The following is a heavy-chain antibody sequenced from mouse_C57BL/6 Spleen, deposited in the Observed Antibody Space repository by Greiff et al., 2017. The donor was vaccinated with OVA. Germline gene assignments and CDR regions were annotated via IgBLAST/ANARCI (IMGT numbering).Heavy chain of an antibody. Sequence: EVQLQQSGAELVRPGASVKLSCTASGFNIKDDYMHWVKQRPEQGLEWIGWLDPENGDTEYASKFQGKATITADTSSNTAYLQLSSLTSEDTAVYYCTTWGTGFAYWGQGTLVTVSA. CDR1: GFNIKDDY. J-gene: IGHJ3*01. V-gene: IGHV14-4*01. D-gene: IGHD3-3*01. CDR2: LDPENGDT. CDR3: TTWGTGFAY.